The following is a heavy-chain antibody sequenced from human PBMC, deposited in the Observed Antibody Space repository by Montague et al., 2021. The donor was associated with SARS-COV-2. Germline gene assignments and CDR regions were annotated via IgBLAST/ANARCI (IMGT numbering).Heavy chain of an antibody. CDR3: ARVKTPRYYDILTGYSKYYGMDV. D-gene: IGHD3-9*01. V-gene: IGHV4-31*03. J-gene: IGHJ6*02. Sequence: TLSLTCTVSGGSISSGGYYWSWIRQHPGKGLEWIGYIYYSGSTYYNPSLKSRVTISVDTSKNQSSLKLSSVTAADTAVYYCARVKTPRYYDILTGYSKYYGMDVWGQGTTVTVSS. CDR2: IYYSGST. CDR1: GGSISSGGYY.